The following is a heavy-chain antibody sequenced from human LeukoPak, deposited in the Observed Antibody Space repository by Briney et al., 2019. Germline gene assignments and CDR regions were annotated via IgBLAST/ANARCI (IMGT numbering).Heavy chain of an antibody. V-gene: IGHV4-59*01. Sequence: SETLSLTCTVSGGSISSYYWSWIRQPPGKGLEWIGYIYYSGSTNYNPSLKSRVTISVDTSKNQFSLKLSSVTAADTAVYYCARDRVGPGIAAAGRWFDPWGQGTLVTVSS. CDR2: IYYSGST. J-gene: IGHJ5*02. D-gene: IGHD6-13*01. CDR1: GGSISSYY. CDR3: ARDRVGPGIAAAGRWFDP.